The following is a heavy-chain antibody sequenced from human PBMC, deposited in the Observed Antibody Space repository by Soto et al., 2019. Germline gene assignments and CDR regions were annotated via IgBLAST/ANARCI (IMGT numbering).Heavy chain of an antibody. V-gene: IGHV1-3*01. D-gene: IGHD3-22*01. Sequence: ASVKVSCKASGYTFTSYAMHWVRQAPGQRLEWMGWINAGNGNTKYSQKFQGRVTITRDTSASTAYMELSSLRSEDTAVYYCARDYDSSGYYYQNYFDSWGQGTLVTVSS. CDR1: GYTFTSYA. J-gene: IGHJ4*02. CDR3: ARDYDSSGYYYQNYFDS. CDR2: INAGNGNT.